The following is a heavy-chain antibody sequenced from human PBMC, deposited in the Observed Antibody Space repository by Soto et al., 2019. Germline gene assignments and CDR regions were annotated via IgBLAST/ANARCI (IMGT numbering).Heavy chain of an antibody. D-gene: IGHD6-6*01. J-gene: IGHJ4*02. CDR2: IYYRGYT. V-gene: IGHV4-59*01. CDR1: GGSISSYY. CDR3: ATAARRAGNFDC. Sequence: PSETLSLTCTVSGGSISSYYWSWIRQPPGKGLEWIGYIYYRGYTNYNPSLKSRDTISVDTSKNQFSLKLSSVTAADTAVYYCATAARRAGNFDCWGQGTLVTVS.